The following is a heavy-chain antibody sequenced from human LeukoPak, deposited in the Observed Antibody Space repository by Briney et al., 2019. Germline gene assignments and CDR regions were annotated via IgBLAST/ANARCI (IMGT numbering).Heavy chain of an antibody. V-gene: IGHV4-4*07. CDR2: IYTSGST. CDR1: GGSINSYY. J-gene: IGHJ6*02. Sequence: NPSETLSLICTVSGGSINSYYWSWIRQPAGKGLEWIGHIYTSGSTNYNPSLKSRVTMSVDTSKNQFSLKLSSVTAADTAVYYCARDRSGGSYGVDVWGQGTTVTVSS. D-gene: IGHD2-15*01. CDR3: ARDRSGGSYGVDV.